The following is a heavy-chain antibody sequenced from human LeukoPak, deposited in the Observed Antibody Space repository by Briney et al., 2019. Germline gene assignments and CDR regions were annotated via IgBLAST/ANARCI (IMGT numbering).Heavy chain of an antibody. CDR1: GFTFSSYE. CDR3: AKELDYGVYGDWFDP. D-gene: IGHD4-17*01. V-gene: IGHV3-48*03. J-gene: IGHJ5*02. Sequence: GGSLRLSCAASGFTFSSYEMNWVRQAPGKGLEWVSYISSSGSTIYYADSVKGRFTISRDNAKNSLYLQMNSLRAEDTAVYYCAKELDYGVYGDWFDPWGQGTLVTVSS. CDR2: ISSSGSTI.